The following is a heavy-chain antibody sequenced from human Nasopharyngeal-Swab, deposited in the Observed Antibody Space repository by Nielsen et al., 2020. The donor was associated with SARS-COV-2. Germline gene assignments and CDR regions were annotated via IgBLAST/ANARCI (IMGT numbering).Heavy chain of an antibody. CDR3: AKESSITFFGVVASDV. Sequence: GESLKISCAASGFTFSSYAMSWVRQAPGKGLEWVSAISGSGGSTYYADSVKGRFTISRDNSKNTLYLQMNSLRAEDTAVYYCAKESSITFFGVVASDVWGKGTTVTVSS. J-gene: IGHJ6*04. D-gene: IGHD3-3*01. CDR1: GFTFSSYA. V-gene: IGHV3-23*01. CDR2: ISGSGGST.